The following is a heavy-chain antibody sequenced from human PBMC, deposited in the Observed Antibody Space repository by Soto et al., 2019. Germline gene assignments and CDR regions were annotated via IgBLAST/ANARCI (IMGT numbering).Heavy chain of an antibody. D-gene: IGHD6-6*01. CDR3: ARGRVRDSSSSYSHYYYYYGMDV. V-gene: IGHV1-2*04. Sequence: ASVKVSCKASGYTFTGYYMHWVRQAPGQGLEWMGWINPNSGGTNYAQKFQGWVTMTRDTSISTAYMELSRLRSDDTAVYYCARGRVRDSSSSYSHYYYYYGMDVWGQGTTVTVSS. CDR1: GYTFTGYY. CDR2: INPNSGGT. J-gene: IGHJ6*02.